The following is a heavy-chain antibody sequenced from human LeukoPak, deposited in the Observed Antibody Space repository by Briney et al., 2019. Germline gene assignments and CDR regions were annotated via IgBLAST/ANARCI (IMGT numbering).Heavy chain of an antibody. D-gene: IGHD1-20*01. CDR1: GLTFSNFA. CDR2: TWFDGSSE. Sequence: PGGSLRLSCAPCGLTFSNFAMHRVRQTPGKGLEWVALTWFDGSSEYYADCVKGRFTISRDNPKNTLHLQMSSLRAEDTAVYFCAKDSGITGIQRPFDYWGQGTLVTVSS. CDR3: AKDSGITGIQRPFDY. J-gene: IGHJ4*02. V-gene: IGHV3-33*06.